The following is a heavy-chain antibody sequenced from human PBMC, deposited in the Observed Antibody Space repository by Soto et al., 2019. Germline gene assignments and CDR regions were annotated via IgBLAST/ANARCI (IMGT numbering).Heavy chain of an antibody. V-gene: IGHV1-18*01. J-gene: IGHJ4*02. CDR1: GYTFTSYG. CDR2: ISAYNGNT. D-gene: IGHD3-22*01. CDR3: ARDRGYYDSSGYQIFDY. Sequence: GASVKVSCKASGYTFTSYGISWVRQAPGQGLEWMGWISAYNGNTNYAQKLQGRVTMTTDTSTSTAYMELRSLRSDDTAVYYCARDRGYYDSSGYQIFDYWGQGTLVTVSS.